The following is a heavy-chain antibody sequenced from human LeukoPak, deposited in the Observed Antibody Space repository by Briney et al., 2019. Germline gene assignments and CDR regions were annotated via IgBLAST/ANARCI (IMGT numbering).Heavy chain of an antibody. Sequence: SETLSLTCTVSGGSISSSSYYWGWIRQPPGKGLEWIGEINHSGSTNYNPSLKSRVTISVDTSKNQFSLKLSSVTAADTAVYYCARFTYYDILTRVTKSYYFDYWGQGTLVTVSS. V-gene: IGHV4-39*07. CDR3: ARFTYYDILTRVTKSYYFDY. J-gene: IGHJ4*02. D-gene: IGHD3-9*01. CDR2: INHSGST. CDR1: GGSISSSSYY.